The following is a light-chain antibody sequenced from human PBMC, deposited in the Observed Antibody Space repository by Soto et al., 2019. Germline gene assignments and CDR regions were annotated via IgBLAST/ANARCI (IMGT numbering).Light chain of an antibody. CDR2: AAS. CDR1: RFVSNYY. J-gene: IGKJ3*01. V-gene: IGKV3-20*01. Sequence: DIVLTQSPGTLSLSPGDRDTLSCRTSRFVSNYYVAWYQQRPGQAPRLLIYAASSRATDIPDRFSGSGSGIDFTLTISRLEHEDFAVYYCHHYAASPPVFTFGPGTKVEI. CDR3: HHYAASPPVFT.